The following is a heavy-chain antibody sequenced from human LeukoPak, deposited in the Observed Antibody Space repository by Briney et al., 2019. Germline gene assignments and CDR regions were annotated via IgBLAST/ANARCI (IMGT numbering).Heavy chain of an antibody. J-gene: IGHJ2*01. D-gene: IGHD3-10*01. V-gene: IGHV4-59*08. CDR3: ARPGGGGWYFDL. Sequence: PSETLSPNCTVSGGSISSYYWSWIRQPPGKGLEWIGYIYYSGSTNYNPSLKSRVTISVDASKNQFSLKLSSVTAADAAVYYRARPGGGGWYFDLWGRGTLVTVSS. CDR2: IYYSGST. CDR1: GGSISSYY.